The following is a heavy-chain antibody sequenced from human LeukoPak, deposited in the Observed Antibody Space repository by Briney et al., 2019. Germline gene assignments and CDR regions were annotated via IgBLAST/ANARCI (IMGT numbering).Heavy chain of an antibody. CDR1: GFTFDDYA. V-gene: IGHV3-9*01. J-gene: IGHJ1*01. D-gene: IGHD6-13*01. CDR2: ISWNSGSI. CDR3: AKDMRRYSSSSVGQH. Sequence: GGSLRLSCAASGFTFDDYAMRWVRQAPGKGLEWVSGISWNSGSIGYADSVKGRFTISRDNAKNSLYLQMNSLRAEDTALYYCAKDMRRYSSSSVGQHWGQGTLVTVSS.